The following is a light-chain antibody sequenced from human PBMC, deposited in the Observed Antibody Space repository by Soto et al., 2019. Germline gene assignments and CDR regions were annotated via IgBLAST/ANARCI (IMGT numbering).Light chain of an antibody. Sequence: SYELTQPPSVSVSPGQTASITCSGDKLGDKYACWYQQKPGQSPVLVIYQDSKRPSGIPERFSGSNSGNTATLTISGTQAMDEADYSCQAWDSSTPHVVFGGGTQLTVL. CDR1: KLGDKY. CDR3: QAWDSSTPHVV. J-gene: IGLJ2*01. CDR2: QDS. V-gene: IGLV3-1*01.